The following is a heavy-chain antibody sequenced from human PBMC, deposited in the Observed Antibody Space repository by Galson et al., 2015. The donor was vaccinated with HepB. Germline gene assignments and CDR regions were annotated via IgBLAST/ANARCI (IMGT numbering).Heavy chain of an antibody. J-gene: IGHJ6*03. CDR3: AIAPEEGSGWYGDYYYYMDV. CDR1: GYTFTSYG. V-gene: IGHV1-18*01. Sequence: SVKVSCKASGYTFTSYGISWVRRAPGQGLEWMGWISAYNGNTNYAQKLQGRVTMTTDTSTSTAYMELRSLRSDDTAVYYCAIAPEEGSGWYGDYYYYMDVWGKGSTVTVSS. CDR2: ISAYNGNT. D-gene: IGHD6-19*01.